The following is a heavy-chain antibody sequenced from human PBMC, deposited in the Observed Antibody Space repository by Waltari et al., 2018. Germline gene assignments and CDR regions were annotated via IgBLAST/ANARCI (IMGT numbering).Heavy chain of an antibody. CDR1: FGDYA. V-gene: IGHV3-49*03. CDR2: IRSKAYGGTT. CDR3: TRDLLVVVPAAISSYYYYGMDV. D-gene: IGHD2-2*02. Sequence: FGDYAMSWFRQAPGKGLEWVGFIRSKAYGGTTEYAASVKGRFTISRDDSKSIAYLQMNSLKTEDTAVYYCTRDLLVVVPAAISSYYYYGMDVWGQGTTVTVSS. J-gene: IGHJ6*02.